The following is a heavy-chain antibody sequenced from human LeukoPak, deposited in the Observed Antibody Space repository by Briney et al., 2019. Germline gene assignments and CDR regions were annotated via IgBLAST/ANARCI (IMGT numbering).Heavy chain of an antibody. V-gene: IGHV3-30*02. J-gene: IGHJ4*02. D-gene: IGHD2-2*01. CDR2: IWYDGSNK. CDR1: GFTFSSYG. CDR3: AKDTKDIVVVPAASRPGALDY. Sequence: PGGSLRLSCAASGFTFSSYGMHWVRQAPGKGLEWVAVIWYDGSNKYYADSVKGRFTISRDNSKSTLYLQMNSLRAEDTAVYYCAKDTKDIVVVPAASRPGALDYWGQGTLVTVSS.